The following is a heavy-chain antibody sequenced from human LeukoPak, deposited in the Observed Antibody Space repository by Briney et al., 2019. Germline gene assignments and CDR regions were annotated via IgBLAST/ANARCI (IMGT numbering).Heavy chain of an antibody. CDR1: GFSLNTARMG. Sequence: ESGPVLVKPTETLTLTCTVSGFSGFSLNTARMGVSWIRQPPGKALAWLAHLFSNDEKSYRTSLKSRLTISKDPSKSQVVLTMTSMDPVDTATYYCARTDYDYVWGSYHPLDQWGQGTLVTVSS. CDR2: LFSNDEK. V-gene: IGHV2-26*01. J-gene: IGHJ4*02. CDR3: ARTDYDYVWGSYHPLDQ. D-gene: IGHD3-16*02.